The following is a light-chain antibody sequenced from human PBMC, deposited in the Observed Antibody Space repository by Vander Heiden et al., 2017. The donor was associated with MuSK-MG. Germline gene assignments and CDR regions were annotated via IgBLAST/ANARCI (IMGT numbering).Light chain of an antibody. CDR3: QVLDGSNDHWV. V-gene: IGLV3-21*02. Sequence: SHVLTQPPSVSVAPGPTARVTCGGNNIGSKSVHWYQQKPGQAPVLVVFDDSDRPSGIPERFSGSNSGNTATLTISRIEAGDEADYYCQVLDGSNDHWVFGGGTKLTVL. J-gene: IGLJ3*02. CDR1: NIGSKS. CDR2: DDS.